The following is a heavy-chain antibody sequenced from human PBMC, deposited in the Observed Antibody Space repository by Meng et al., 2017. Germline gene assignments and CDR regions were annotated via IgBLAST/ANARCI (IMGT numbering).Heavy chain of an antibody. CDR3: ARDPGYYGSGSYYNEGRWFDP. V-gene: IGHV1-18*01. Sequence: ASVKVSCKASGYTFTSYGISWVRQAPGQGLVWMGWISAYNGNTNYAQKLQGRVTMTTDTSTSTAYMELRSLRSDDTAVYYCARDPGYYGSGSYYNEGRWFDPWGQGTLVTVSS. J-gene: IGHJ5*02. CDR1: GYTFTSYG. CDR2: ISAYNGNT. D-gene: IGHD3-10*01.